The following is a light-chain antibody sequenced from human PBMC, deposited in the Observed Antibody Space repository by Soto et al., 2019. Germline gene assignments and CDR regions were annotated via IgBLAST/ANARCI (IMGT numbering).Light chain of an antibody. J-gene: IGLJ2*01. CDR1: NIGSES. V-gene: IGLV3-21*04. CDR2: YDS. CDR3: QVWDSSSDHVV. Sequence: SYELTQPPSVSVAPGNTARITCGGNNIGSESVHWYQQKPGQAPVVVIYYDSDRPSGIPERFSGSKSGNTATLTLTWVEAGDEADYYCQVWDSSSDHVVFGGGTKVTVL.